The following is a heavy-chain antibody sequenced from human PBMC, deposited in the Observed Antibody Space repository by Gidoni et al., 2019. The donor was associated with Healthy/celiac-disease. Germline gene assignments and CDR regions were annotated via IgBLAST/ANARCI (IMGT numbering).Heavy chain of an antibody. D-gene: IGHD2-2*01. J-gene: IGHJ5*02. CDR1: GFTFSSSA. V-gene: IGHV3-23*01. Sequence: EVQLLESGGGLVQPGGSLSLSCAAAGFTFSSSAMGWVRQAPGKGLEWVSAISGSGGSTYYADSVKCRFTISRDNSKNTLYLQMNSLRAEATAVYYCAKTEYPNWFDPWGQGTLVTVSS. CDR3: AKTEYPNWFDP. CDR2: ISGSGGST.